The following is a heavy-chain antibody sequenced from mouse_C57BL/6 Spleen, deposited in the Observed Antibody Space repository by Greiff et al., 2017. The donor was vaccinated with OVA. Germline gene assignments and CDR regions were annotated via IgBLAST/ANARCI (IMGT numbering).Heavy chain of an antibody. V-gene: IGHV2-3*01. CDR3: SKVRYDYDGYFDV. D-gene: IGHD2-4*01. J-gene: IGHJ1*03. Sequence: VQGVESGPGLVAPSQRLSITCTVSGFSLTSYGVSWVRQPPGKGLEWLGVIWGVGSTNYHPALISRLSISKDNSKSQVYLKLNSLQTDDTATYDCSKVRYDYDGYFDVWGTGTTVTVSS. CDR1: GFSLTSYG. CDR2: IWGVGST.